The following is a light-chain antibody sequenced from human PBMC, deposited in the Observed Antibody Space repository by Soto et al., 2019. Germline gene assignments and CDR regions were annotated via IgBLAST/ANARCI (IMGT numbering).Light chain of an antibody. CDR2: GAS. V-gene: IGKV3-20*01. J-gene: IGKJ5*01. CDR1: QSVSNY. Sequence: EIVLTQSPATLSLSPGERASLCCRASQSVSNYLAWYQQKPGQAPRLLIYGASSRPTGIPDRFSGSGSGTDFTLTISRLEPEDFAVYYCQQYGSSSTFGQGTRLEI. CDR3: QQYGSSST.